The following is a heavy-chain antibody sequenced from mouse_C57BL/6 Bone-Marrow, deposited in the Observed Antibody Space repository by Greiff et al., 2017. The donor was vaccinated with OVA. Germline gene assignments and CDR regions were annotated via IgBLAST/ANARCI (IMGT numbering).Heavy chain of an antibody. Sequence: EVKVEESGPGLVKPSQSLSLTCSVTGYSITSGYYWNWIRQFPGNKLEWMGYISYDGSNNYNPSLKNRISITRDTSKNQFFLKLNSVTTEDTATYYCALLSYFDYWGQGTTLTVSS. J-gene: IGHJ2*01. V-gene: IGHV3-6*01. CDR1: GYSITSGYY. CDR2: ISYDGSN. D-gene: IGHD2-3*01. CDR3: ALLSYFDY.